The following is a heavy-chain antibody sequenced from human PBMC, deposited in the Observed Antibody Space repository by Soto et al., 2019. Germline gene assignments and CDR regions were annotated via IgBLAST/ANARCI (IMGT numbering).Heavy chain of an antibody. CDR3: AKGSKELYYYYGMDV. CDR1: GFTFDDYA. V-gene: IGHV3-9*01. Sequence: EVQLVESGGGLVQPGGSLRLSCAASGFTFDDYAMHWVRQAPGKGLEWVSGISWNSGSIGYADSVKGRFTISRDNAKNSLYLQMNSLRAEDTALYYCAKGSKELYYYYGMDVWGQGTTVTVSS. D-gene: IGHD1-7*01. J-gene: IGHJ6*02. CDR2: ISWNSGSI.